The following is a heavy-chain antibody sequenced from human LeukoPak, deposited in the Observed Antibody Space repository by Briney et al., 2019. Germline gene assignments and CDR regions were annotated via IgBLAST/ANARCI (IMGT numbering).Heavy chain of an antibody. CDR2: INPNSGGT. CDR3: ARVWSGTDDY. D-gene: IGHD3-3*01. CDR1: GYTFTDYF. J-gene: IGHJ4*02. V-gene: IGHV1-2*02. Sequence: ASVKVSCKASGYTFTDYFMNWMRQAPGQRLEWMGWINPNSGGTNYAQKFQGRVTMTRDTSISTAYMELSRLRSDDTAAYYCARVWSGTDDYGGEGTLVTVSS.